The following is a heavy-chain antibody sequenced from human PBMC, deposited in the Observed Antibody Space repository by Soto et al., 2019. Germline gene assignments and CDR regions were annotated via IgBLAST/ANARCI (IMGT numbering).Heavy chain of an antibody. J-gene: IGHJ4*02. CDR1: GFTFSTYG. CDR2: ISYDGSEK. Sequence: GGSLRLSCSASGFTFSTYGMHWVRQAPGKGLEWVAVISYDGSEKYYTDSVKGRFSISRDNSKNTLDLQMNSLRTDDTAIYYCAKGTGRPYYYDSAGYSDLDTDFEYWGQGTRVTVSS. D-gene: IGHD3-22*01. V-gene: IGHV3-30*18. CDR3: AKGTGRPYYYDSAGYSDLDTDFEY.